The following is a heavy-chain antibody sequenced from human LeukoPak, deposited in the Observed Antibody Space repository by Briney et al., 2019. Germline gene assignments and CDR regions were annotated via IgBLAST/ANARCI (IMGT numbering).Heavy chain of an antibody. CDR1: GGSISSYY. D-gene: IGHD3-22*01. CDR2: IYYSGST. V-gene: IGHV4-59*01. J-gene: IGHJ4*02. Sequence: SETLSLTCTVSGGSISSYYWSWIRQPPGKGLEWIGYIYYSGSTNYNPSLKSRVTISVDTSKNQFSLKLSSVTAADTAVYYCARNYYDSTTFDYWGQGTLVTVSS. CDR3: ARNYYDSTTFDY.